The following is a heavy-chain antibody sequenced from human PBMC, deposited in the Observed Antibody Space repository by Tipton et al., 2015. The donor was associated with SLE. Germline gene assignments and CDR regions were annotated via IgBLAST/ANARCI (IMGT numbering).Heavy chain of an antibody. Sequence: TLSLTCAVYGGSFSGYYWSWIRQPPGKGLEWIGEINHSGSTNYNPSLKSRVTISVDTSKNQFSLKLSSVTAADTAVYYWASRYYDFWSGYEWDAFDIWGQGTMVIVSS. V-gene: IGHV4-34*01. CDR3: ASRYYDFWSGYEWDAFDI. CDR2: INHSGST. D-gene: IGHD3-3*01. CDR1: GGSFSGYY. J-gene: IGHJ3*02.